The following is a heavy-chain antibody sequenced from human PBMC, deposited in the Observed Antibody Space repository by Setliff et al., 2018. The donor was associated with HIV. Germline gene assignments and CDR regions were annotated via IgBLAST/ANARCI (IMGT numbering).Heavy chain of an antibody. D-gene: IGHD3-22*01. Sequence: GGSLRLSCAASGFTFSSYGMHWVRQTPGKGLEWVAVIWYDGSNKYYADSVKGRFTISRDKSKNTLYLQMNSLRAEDTAVYYCARDKDYYDFSGYYYIYYYMDVWGKGTTVTVSS. CDR2: IWYDGSNK. V-gene: IGHV3-33*01. J-gene: IGHJ6*03. CDR3: ARDKDYYDFSGYYYIYYYMDV. CDR1: GFTFSSYG.